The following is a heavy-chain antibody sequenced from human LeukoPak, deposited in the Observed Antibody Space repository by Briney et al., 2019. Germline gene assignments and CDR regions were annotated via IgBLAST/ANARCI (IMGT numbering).Heavy chain of an antibody. CDR2: IYHSGST. Sequence: SETLSLTCAVSGGSISSPNWWSWVRQPPGKGLEWIGEIYHSGSTNYNSSLKSRVTISVDKSKNQFSLNLRSVTAADTAVYYCARDSGSGYYSGLDYWGQGTLVTVSS. CDR3: ARDSGSGYYSGLDY. CDR1: GGSISSPNW. V-gene: IGHV4-4*02. D-gene: IGHD3-22*01. J-gene: IGHJ4*02.